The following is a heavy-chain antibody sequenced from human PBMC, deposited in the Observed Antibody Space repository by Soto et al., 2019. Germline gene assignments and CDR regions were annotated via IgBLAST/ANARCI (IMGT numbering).Heavy chain of an antibody. Sequence: ASETLSLTCTVSGGSISSDDYFWTWIRQPPGKGLEWIGYISYTGRTNYNPSLESRLTISIDRSKNQFSLTLSSVSAAATALYSGARDHSNSPDHVEYCAQGTLEIVSS. V-gene: IGHV4-30-4*01. J-gene: IGHJ4*02. D-gene: IGHD6-6*01. CDR2: ISYTGRT. CDR3: ARDHSNSPDHVEY. CDR1: GGSISSDDYF.